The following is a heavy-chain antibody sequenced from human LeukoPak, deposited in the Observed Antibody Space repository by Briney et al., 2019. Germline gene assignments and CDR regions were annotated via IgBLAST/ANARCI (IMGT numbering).Heavy chain of an antibody. CDR1: GFTVSSDH. CDR2: VYSGGST. D-gene: IGHD1-26*01. V-gene: IGHV3-66*02. J-gene: IGHJ4*02. Sequence: PGGSLRLSCAASGFTVSSDHMSWARQAPGKGLEWVSAVYSGGSTYYADSVKGRFTISRDNSKNTLYLQMNSLRAEDTAVYYCARGGSGTYYSFDYWGQGTLVTVSS. CDR3: ARGGSGTYYSFDY.